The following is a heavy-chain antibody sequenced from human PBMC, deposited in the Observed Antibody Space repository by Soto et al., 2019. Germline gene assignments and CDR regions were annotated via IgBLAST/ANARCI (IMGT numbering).Heavy chain of an antibody. D-gene: IGHD3-10*01. Sequence: GGSLRLSCAASGFTFSSYAMSWVRQAPGKGLEWVSAISGSGGSTYYADSVKGRFTISRDNSKNTLYLQMNSLRAGDTAVYYCAKDQGEGPGSTDYWGQGTLVTVSS. CDR2: ISGSGGST. CDR3: AKDQGEGPGSTDY. CDR1: GFTFSSYA. J-gene: IGHJ4*02. V-gene: IGHV3-23*01.